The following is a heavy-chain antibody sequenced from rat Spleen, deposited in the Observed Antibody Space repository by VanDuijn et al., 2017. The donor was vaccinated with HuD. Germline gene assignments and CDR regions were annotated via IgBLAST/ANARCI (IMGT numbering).Heavy chain of an antibody. J-gene: IGHJ2*01. Sequence: VQLVESGGGLVQPGRSMKLSCAASGLSFSNYDMAWVRQPPGQGLEWIAAVSSGGDSYYNSGLKSRLSISRDISTRQVFLKINSLQTEDTAIYFCTRERVPGFAFYFDYWGQGVMVTVSS. CDR2: VSSGGDS. CDR1: GLSFSNYD. D-gene: IGHD1-4*01. CDR3: TRERVPGFAFYFDY. V-gene: IGHV2S12*01.